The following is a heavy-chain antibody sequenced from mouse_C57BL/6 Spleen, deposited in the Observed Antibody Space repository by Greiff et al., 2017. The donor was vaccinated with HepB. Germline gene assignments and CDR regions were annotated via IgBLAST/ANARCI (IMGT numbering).Heavy chain of an antibody. CDR2: FHPYNDDT. CDR1: GYTFTTYP. D-gene: IGHD1-1*01. Sequence: VQLQQPGAELVKPGASVKMSCKASGYTFTTYPIEWMKQNHGKSLEWIGNFHPYNDDTKYNEKFKGKATLTVEKSSSTVYLELSRLTSDDSAVYYCAIIYYYGSSPYYYAMDYWGQGTSVTVSS. J-gene: IGHJ4*01. CDR3: AIIYYYGSSPYYYAMDY. V-gene: IGHV1-47*01.